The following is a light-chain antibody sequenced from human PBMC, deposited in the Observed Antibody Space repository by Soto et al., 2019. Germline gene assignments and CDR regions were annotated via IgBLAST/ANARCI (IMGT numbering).Light chain of an antibody. CDR1: QSITNR. Sequence: DIQMTQSPSTLPASVGDRVTITCRASQSITNRLAWYQQKPGKAPKVLIYDASNLESGVPSRFSGRGFGTQFILTISSLQPDDFATYWCQHYGGMWTFGQGTKVDIK. V-gene: IGKV1-5*01. CDR3: QHYGGMWT. J-gene: IGKJ1*01. CDR2: DAS.